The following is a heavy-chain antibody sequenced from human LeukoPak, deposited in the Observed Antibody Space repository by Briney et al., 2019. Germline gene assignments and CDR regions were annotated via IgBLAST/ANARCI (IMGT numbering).Heavy chain of an antibody. Sequence: GGSLRLSCAGSGFMFSSYVMSWVRQAPGKGLEWVSGISGSGGSTYYADSVKGRFTISRDNSKNTLYLQMNSLRAEDTAVYYCAKDQGDIVVVPAASLYNYWGQGTLVTVSS. CDR3: AKDQGDIVVVPAASLYNY. J-gene: IGHJ4*02. CDR2: ISGSGGST. D-gene: IGHD2-2*01. CDR1: GFMFSSYV. V-gene: IGHV3-23*01.